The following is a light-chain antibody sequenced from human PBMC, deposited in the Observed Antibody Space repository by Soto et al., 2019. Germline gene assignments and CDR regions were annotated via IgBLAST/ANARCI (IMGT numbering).Light chain of an antibody. V-gene: IGKV1-5*03. CDR2: KAS. Sequence: DIPMTQSPSPLSASLGDRVTLNCRASQSISIWLAWYQQKPGKAPKILIYKASSLESGVPSRFSGSGSGTEFTLTISSLQPDDFATYYCQQLNSYPITFGQGTRLEIK. J-gene: IGKJ5*01. CDR1: QSISIW. CDR3: QQLNSYPIT.